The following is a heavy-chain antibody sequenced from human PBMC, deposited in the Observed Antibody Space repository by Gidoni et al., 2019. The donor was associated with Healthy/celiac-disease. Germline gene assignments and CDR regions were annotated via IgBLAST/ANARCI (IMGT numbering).Heavy chain of an antibody. CDR1: GGTFSSYA. CDR3: AQGGYEENQLHYYYYGMDV. J-gene: IGHJ6*02. D-gene: IGHD5-12*01. V-gene: IGHV1-69*01. Sequence: QVQLVQSGAEVKKPGSSVKVSCKASGGTFSSYAISWVRQAPGQGLEWMGGIIPIFGTANYAQKFQGRVTITADESTSTAYMELSSLRSEDTAVYYCAQGGYEENQLHYYYYGMDVWGQGTTVTVSS. CDR2: IIPIFGTA.